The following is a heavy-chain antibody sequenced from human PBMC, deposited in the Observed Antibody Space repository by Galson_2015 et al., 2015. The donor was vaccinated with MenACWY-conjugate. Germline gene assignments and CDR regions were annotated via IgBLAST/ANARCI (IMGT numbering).Heavy chain of an antibody. V-gene: IGHV3-7*03. Sequence: SLRLSCAASGFTFTKYWMTWVRQAPGKGLEVVAFIKQDGSETFYVDSVRGRFTISRDNARNSLYLQMNSLRAEDTAVYYCARGRKYYYDSSGYPRDFWGQGALVTVSS. J-gene: IGHJ4*02. CDR3: ARGRKYYYDSSGYPRDF. D-gene: IGHD3-22*01. CDR1: GFTFTKYW. CDR2: IKQDGSET.